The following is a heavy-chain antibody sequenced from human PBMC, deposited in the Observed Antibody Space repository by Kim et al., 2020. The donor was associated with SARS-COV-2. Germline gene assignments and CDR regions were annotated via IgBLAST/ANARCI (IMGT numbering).Heavy chain of an antibody. Sequence: GGSLRLSCAASGFTFSSYGMHWVRQAPGKGLEWVAVISYDGSNKYYADSVKGRFTISRDNSKNTLYLQMNSLRAEDTAVYYCAKGQNEYDSLPILQWGQGTLVTVSS. J-gene: IGHJ4*02. D-gene: IGHD3-22*01. CDR2: ISYDGSNK. CDR1: GFTFSSYG. V-gene: IGHV3-30*18. CDR3: AKGQNEYDSLPILQ.